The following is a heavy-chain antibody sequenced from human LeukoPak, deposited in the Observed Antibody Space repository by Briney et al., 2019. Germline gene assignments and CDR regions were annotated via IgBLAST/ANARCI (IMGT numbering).Heavy chain of an antibody. CDR3: AKDQRWGKPHYFDY. CDR1: GFTFSNYA. Sequence: GGSLRLSCAASGFTFSNYAMSWVRQAPGKGLEWVSSISGSGGSTYYGDSVKGRFTISRDNSKNTLYLQMNSLRAEDTAVYYCAKDQRWGKPHYFDYWGQGTLVTVSS. J-gene: IGHJ4*02. D-gene: IGHD3-16*01. V-gene: IGHV3-23*01. CDR2: ISGSGGST.